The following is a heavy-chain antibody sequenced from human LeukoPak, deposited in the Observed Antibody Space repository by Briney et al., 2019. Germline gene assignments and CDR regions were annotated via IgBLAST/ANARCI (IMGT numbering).Heavy chain of an antibody. D-gene: IGHD2/OR15-2a*01. CDR1: GFTASTNY. J-gene: IGHJ4*02. Sequence: GGSLRLSCAASGFTASTNYMTWVRQAPGKGLECVSVIYNSGNTYYADSVKGRFTISRDSSKNTLFLQMNSLRAEDTAVYYCARVSYGDWGQGTLVTVSS. CDR3: ARVSYGD. CDR2: IYNSGNT. V-gene: IGHV3-53*01.